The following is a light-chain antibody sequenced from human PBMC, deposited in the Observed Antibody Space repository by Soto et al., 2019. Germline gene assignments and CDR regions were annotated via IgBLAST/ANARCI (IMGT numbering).Light chain of an antibody. Sequence: EIVLTQSPATLSLSPGERVTLSCRASQSVSSYLAWYQQKPGQAHRLLIYDTSNRATGIPARFSGGGSGTDFTLTISSLEPEEFAVYYCQQRSRWPLTFGGGTKVEIK. CDR1: QSVSSY. V-gene: IGKV3-11*01. CDR3: QQRSRWPLT. CDR2: DTS. J-gene: IGKJ4*01.